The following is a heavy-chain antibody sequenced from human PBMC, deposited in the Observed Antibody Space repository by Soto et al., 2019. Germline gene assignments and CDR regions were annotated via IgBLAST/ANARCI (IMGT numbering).Heavy chain of an antibody. CDR3: AKDAVYKDGLWLMDS. CDR2: VTGSGGQI. Sequence: PGGSLRLSCAASGFTISTFAMTWVRQAPGKGLECVSGVTGSGGQIHYADSVKGRFTISKDNSKNTLYLQMSNLREEDTALYFCAKDAVYKDGLWLMDSWGQGTLVTVLL. D-gene: IGHD2-21*01. J-gene: IGHJ5*02. CDR1: GFTISTFA. V-gene: IGHV3-23*01.